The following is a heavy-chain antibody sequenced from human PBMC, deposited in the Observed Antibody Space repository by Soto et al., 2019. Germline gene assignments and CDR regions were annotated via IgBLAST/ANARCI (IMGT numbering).Heavy chain of an antibody. D-gene: IGHD2-2*01. CDR2: IYYSGST. V-gene: IGHV4-31*02. CDR1: GGSRCSGGCY. J-gene: IGHJ6*02. CDR3: ARDSTVYYYGMDV. Sequence: CSVGGGSRCSGGCYRRRKSQHPGKGLEWIGYIYYSGSTYYNPSLKSRVTISVDTSKNQFSLKLSSVTAADTAVYYCARDSTVYYYGMDVWGQGTTVTVSS.